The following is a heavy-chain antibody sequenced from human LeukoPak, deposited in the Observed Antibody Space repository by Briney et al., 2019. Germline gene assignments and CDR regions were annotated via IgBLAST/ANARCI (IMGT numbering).Heavy chain of an antibody. Sequence: GGSLRLSCAASGFTFSSYAMHWVRQAPGKGLEWVAVISYDGSNKYYADSVKGRFTISRDNSKNTLFLQMNSLRDEDTAVYYCAKDLYSNYGPADYWGQGNLVTVSS. V-gene: IGHV3-30*04. CDR1: GFTFSSYA. J-gene: IGHJ4*02. CDR3: AKDLYSNYGPADY. D-gene: IGHD4-11*01. CDR2: ISYDGSNK.